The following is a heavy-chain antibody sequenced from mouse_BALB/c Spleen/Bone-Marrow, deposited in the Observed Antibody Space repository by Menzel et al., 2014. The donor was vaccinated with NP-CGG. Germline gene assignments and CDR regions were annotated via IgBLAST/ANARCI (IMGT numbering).Heavy chain of an antibody. CDR2: INPFNDGI. D-gene: IGHD1-1*01. J-gene: IGHJ2*01. V-gene: IGHV1-14*01. Sequence: ESGPELVKPGASVKMSCMAPGYTFTSYVMHWVKQKPGQGLEWIGYINPFNDGIEYNEKFKVKATLTSDKSSSTAYMELSSLTSEDSAVYYCARGTTVVGDYWGQGTTLTVSS. CDR1: GYTFTSYV. CDR3: ARGTTVVGDY.